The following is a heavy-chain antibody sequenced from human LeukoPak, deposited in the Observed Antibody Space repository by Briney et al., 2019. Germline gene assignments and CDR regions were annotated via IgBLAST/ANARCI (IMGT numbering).Heavy chain of an antibody. D-gene: IGHD2-15*01. CDR1: GFTFSTYN. J-gene: IGHJ4*02. Sequence: PGGSLRLSCAASGFTFSTYNMNWVRQAPGKGLEWVSSISSSNSYIYYADSVKGRFTISRDNAKNSVYLQMNSLRDEDTAVYYCARDQTPFYWGQGSLVTVSS. V-gene: IGHV3-21*01. CDR2: ISSSNSYI. CDR3: ARDQTPFY.